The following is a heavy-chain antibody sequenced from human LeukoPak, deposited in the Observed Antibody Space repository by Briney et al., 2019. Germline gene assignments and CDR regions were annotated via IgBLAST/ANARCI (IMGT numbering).Heavy chain of an antibody. CDR1: GFTFNNYE. V-gene: IGHV3-48*03. Sequence: GGSLRLSCGASGFTFNNYEVSWVRQAPGKGLEWLSYISSSGSTIYYADSVKGRFTISRDNAKNSLFLQMNSLRAEGAAVYYCARWGSGMDVWGPGTTVTVSS. D-gene: IGHD3-16*01. CDR2: ISSSGSTI. CDR3: ARWGSGMDV. J-gene: IGHJ6*02.